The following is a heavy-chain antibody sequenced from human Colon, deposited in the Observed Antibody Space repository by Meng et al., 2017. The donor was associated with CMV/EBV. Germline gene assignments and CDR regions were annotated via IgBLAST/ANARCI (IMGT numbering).Heavy chain of an antibody. CDR1: GYSFSGYY. Sequence: ASVKVSCKASGYSFSGYYIHWVRQAPGPGLEWIGSINPKSGGIKYAQKFQGRVTMTTDTSINTAYMDLTRLTSDDTAVYYCARFLWGFDAFDLWGQGTMVTVSS. V-gene: IGHV1-2*02. D-gene: IGHD7-27*01. J-gene: IGHJ3*01. CDR2: INPKSGGI. CDR3: ARFLWGFDAFDL.